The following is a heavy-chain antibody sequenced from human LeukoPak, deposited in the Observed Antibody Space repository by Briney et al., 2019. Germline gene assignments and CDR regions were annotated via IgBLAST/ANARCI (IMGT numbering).Heavy chain of an antibody. CDR3: ARDPSGDQGLDY. Sequence: SQTLSLTCAISGDSVSSNSAAWYWIRQSPSRGLEWLGRTYFRSKWFNDYAVSVKSRITVSADPFKNQFSLQLSSVTPEDTAVYYCARDPSGDQGLDYWGQGTLVTVSS. J-gene: IGHJ4*02. CDR2: TYFRSKWFN. CDR1: GDSVSSNSAA. V-gene: IGHV6-1*01. D-gene: IGHD3-10*01.